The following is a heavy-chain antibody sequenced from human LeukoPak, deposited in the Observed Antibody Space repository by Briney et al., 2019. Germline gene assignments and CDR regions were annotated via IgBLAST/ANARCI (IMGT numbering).Heavy chain of an antibody. CDR2: IYPGDSDT. J-gene: IGHJ4*02. V-gene: IGHV5-51*01. CDR1: GYSFTTYW. D-gene: IGHD3-3*01. CDR3: ARRGIFGVVLDFDY. Sequence: GESLKISCKGSGYSFTTYWIGWVRQMPGKGLEWVGIIYPGDSDTRYSPSFQGRVTISADKSTSTAYLQWSSLKASDTAMYYCARRGIFGVVLDFDYWGQGTLVTVSS.